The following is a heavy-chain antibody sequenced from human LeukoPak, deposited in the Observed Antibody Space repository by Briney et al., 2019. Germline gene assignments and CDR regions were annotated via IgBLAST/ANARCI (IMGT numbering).Heavy chain of an antibody. V-gene: IGHV4-30-2*01. CDR2: IYHSGST. CDR3: ARSFQQLVNWFDP. CDR1: GGSISSGGYS. D-gene: IGHD6-13*01. J-gene: IGHJ5*02. Sequence: SETLSLTCAVSGGSISSGGYSWSWIRQPPGKGLEWIGYIYHSGSTYYNPSLKSRVTISVDTSKNQFSLKLSSVTAADTAVYYCARSFQQLVNWFDPWGQGTLVTVSS.